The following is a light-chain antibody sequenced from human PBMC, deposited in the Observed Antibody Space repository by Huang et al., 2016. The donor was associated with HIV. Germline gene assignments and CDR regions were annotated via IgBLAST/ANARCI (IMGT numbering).Light chain of an antibody. Sequence: DIIMTQSPDSLAVSLGERATLKCRSSQGVYSSSTSKDYMVLFQQKPGQPPRLLLFWASTREAGVPDRFSGSGSGTHFTLTIANLEAEDAAIYYCQQYYSSPQTFGQGTRVEVK. CDR1: QGVYSSSTSKDY. CDR3: QQYYSSPQT. J-gene: IGKJ1*01. V-gene: IGKV4-1*01. CDR2: WAS.